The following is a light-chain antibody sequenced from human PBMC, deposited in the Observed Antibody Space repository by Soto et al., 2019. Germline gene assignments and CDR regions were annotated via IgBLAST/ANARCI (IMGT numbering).Light chain of an antibody. Sequence: DIQMTQSPSSLSSSVGDIVAITCRASQSISIYLNWYQQKPGKAPNLLIYSASILESGVPSRFSGSGSGTDFTLTISSLQPEDFATYFCQQSYSRPRTFGQGTKWIS. V-gene: IGKV1-39*01. J-gene: IGKJ1*01. CDR3: QQSYSRPRT. CDR1: QSISIY. CDR2: SAS.